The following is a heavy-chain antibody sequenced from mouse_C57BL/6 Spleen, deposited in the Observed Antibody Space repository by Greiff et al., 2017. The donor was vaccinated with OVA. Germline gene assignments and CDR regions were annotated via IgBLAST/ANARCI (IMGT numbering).Heavy chain of an antibody. CDR1: GFSLTSYA. CDR3: ARDYGYDGGYFDV. V-gene: IGHV2-9-1*01. D-gene: IGHD2-2*01. CDR2: IWTGGGT. J-gene: IGHJ1*03. Sequence: VKVVESGPGLVAPSQSLSITCTVSGFSLTSYAISWVRQPPGKGLEWLGVIWTGGGTNYNSALKSRLSISKDNSKSQVFLKMNSLQTDDTARYYCARDYGYDGGYFDVWGTGTTVTVSS.